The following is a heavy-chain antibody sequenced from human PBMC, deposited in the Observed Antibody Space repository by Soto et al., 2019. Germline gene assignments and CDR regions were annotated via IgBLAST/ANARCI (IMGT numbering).Heavy chain of an antibody. Sequence: LRLSCAASGFTFSSYAMHWVRQAPGKGLEWVAVISYDGSNKYYADSVKGRFTISRDNSKNTLYLQMNSLRAEDTAVYYCAREGGSYYDYYYGMDVWGQGTTVTVSS. D-gene: IGHD1-26*01. J-gene: IGHJ6*02. CDR1: GFTFSSYA. V-gene: IGHV3-30-3*01. CDR2: ISYDGSNK. CDR3: AREGGSYYDYYYGMDV.